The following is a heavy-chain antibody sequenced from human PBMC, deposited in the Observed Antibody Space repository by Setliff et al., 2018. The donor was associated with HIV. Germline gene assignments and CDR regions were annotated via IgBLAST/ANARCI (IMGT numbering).Heavy chain of an antibody. V-gene: IGHV4-31*03. Sequence: PSETLSLTCTVSGGSISGGGYYWSWICQHPGKGLGWIGNIYYIGNTDYNPSLKSRVTISIDTSKNQFSLKLSSVTAADTAIYYCARVPRITTLRNAFDIWGQGTMVTVSS. J-gene: IGHJ3*02. CDR3: ARVPRITTLRNAFDI. CDR2: IYYIGNT. CDR1: GGSISGGGYY. D-gene: IGHD3-3*01.